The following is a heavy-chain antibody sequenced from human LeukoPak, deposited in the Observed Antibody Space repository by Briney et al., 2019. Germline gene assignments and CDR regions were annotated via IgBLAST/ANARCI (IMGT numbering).Heavy chain of an antibody. J-gene: IGHJ3*02. Sequence: GGSLRLSCAASGFTFDDYGMSWVRQAPGKGLEWVSGINWNGGSTGYADSVKGRFTISRDNAKHSLYLQMSSLRAEDTALYHCARKSGVNDAFDIWGEGRMVTVSS. CDR1: GFTFDDYG. CDR2: INWNGGST. V-gene: IGHV3-20*01. CDR3: ARKSGVNDAFDI. D-gene: IGHD3-10*01.